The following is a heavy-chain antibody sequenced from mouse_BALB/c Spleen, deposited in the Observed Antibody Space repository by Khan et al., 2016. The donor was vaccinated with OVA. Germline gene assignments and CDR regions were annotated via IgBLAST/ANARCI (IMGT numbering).Heavy chain of an antibody. V-gene: IGHV14-3*02. J-gene: IGHJ3*01. CDR3: ARVTYDDGSY. CDR1: GFNIKATY. Sequence: VQLKQSGAEFVKPGASVKLSCTASGFNIKATYMHWVKQRPEQGLEWIGSIDPANGYTKYNPKFKGKATITADTSSNTAYLHLNSLTSEDTAVYYCARVTYDDGSYWGQGTLVTVSA. CDR2: IDPANGYT. D-gene: IGHD2-4*01.